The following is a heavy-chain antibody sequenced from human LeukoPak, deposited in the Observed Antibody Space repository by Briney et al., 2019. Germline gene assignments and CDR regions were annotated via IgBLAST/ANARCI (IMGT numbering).Heavy chain of an antibody. CDR3: ARGALPLCC. Sequence: PSETLSLTCTVSGGPISSYYWSWIRQPPGKGLEWIGYIYYSGSTNYNPSLKSRVTISVDTSKNQFSLKLSSVAAADTAVYYCARGALPLCCWGQGTLVTVSS. D-gene: IGHD3-16*01. CDR2: IYYSGST. V-gene: IGHV4-59*01. CDR1: GGPISSYY. J-gene: IGHJ4*02.